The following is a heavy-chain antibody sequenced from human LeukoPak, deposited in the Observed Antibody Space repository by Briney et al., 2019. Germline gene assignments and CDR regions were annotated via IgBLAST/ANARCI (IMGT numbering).Heavy chain of an antibody. CDR2: ISYDGSNK. J-gene: IGHJ6*03. D-gene: IGHD2-2*01. CDR3: AGHCSSTSCYPRSDYYYYMDV. Sequence: GGSLRLSCAASGFTFSRYGMHWVRQAPGKGLEWVTAISYDGSNKYYADSVKGRFTISRDNSKNTLYLQMNSLRAEDTAVYYCAGHCSSTSCYPRSDYYYYMDVWGKGTTVTISS. V-gene: IGHV3-30*04. CDR1: GFTFSRYG.